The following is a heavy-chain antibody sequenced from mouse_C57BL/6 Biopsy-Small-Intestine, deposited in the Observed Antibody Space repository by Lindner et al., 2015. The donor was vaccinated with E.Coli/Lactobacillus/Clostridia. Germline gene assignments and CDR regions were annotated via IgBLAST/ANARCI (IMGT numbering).Heavy chain of an antibody. D-gene: IGHD1-1*01. J-gene: IGHJ4*01. CDR3: ARHEDYYGSSYAMDY. CDR1: GYTFTEYA. CDR2: FYPGSGTI. Sequence: VQLQESGAELVKPGASVRLSCKASGYTFTEYAIHWVKQRSGQGLEWIGWFYPGSGTIKYNEKFRDKATLTADKSSSTVYMELSRLTSEDSAVYFCARHEDYYGSSYAMDYWGQGTSVTVSS. V-gene: IGHV1-62-2*01.